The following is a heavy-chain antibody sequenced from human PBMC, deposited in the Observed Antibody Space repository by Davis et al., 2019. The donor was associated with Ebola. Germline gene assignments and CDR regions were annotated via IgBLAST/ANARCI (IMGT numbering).Heavy chain of an antibody. V-gene: IGHV3-30-3*01. Sequence: GGSLRLSCAASGFTFSSYAMHWVRQAPGKGLEWVAVISYDGSNKYYADSVKGRFTISRDNAKNSLYLQMNSLRAEDTALYYCARSIIVVVPAAYFDYWGQGTLVTVSS. CDR3: ARSIIVVVPAAYFDY. D-gene: IGHD2-2*01. CDR1: GFTFSSYA. J-gene: IGHJ4*02. CDR2: ISYDGSNK.